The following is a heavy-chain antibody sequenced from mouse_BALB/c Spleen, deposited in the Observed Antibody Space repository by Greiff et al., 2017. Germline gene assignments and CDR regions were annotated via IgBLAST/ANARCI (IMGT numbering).Heavy chain of an antibody. CDR3: ARGYGNYDYAMDY. Sequence: DVMLVESGGGLVQPGGSRKLSCAASGFTFSSFGMHWVRQAPEKGLEWVAYISSGSSTIYYADTVKGRFTISRDNPKNTLFLQMTSLRSEDTAMYYCARGYGNYDYAMDYWGQGTSVTVSS. J-gene: IGHJ4*01. CDR2: ISSGSSTI. D-gene: IGHD2-10*02. V-gene: IGHV5-17*02. CDR1: GFTFSSFG.